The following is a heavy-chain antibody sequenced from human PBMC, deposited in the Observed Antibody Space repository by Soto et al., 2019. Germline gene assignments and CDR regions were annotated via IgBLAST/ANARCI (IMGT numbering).Heavy chain of an antibody. V-gene: IGHV4-34*01. D-gene: IGHD2-2*01. CDR2: INHSGST. CDR1: GGSFSGYY. Sequence: QVQLQQWGAGLLKPSETLSLTCAVYGGSFSGYYWSWIRQPPGKGLEWIGEINHSGSTNYNPSLKSRVTISVDPSKNQFSLKLSSVTAADTAVYYCAAHCSSTSCYPKSDYWGQGPLVTVSS. CDR3: AAHCSSTSCYPKSDY. J-gene: IGHJ4*02.